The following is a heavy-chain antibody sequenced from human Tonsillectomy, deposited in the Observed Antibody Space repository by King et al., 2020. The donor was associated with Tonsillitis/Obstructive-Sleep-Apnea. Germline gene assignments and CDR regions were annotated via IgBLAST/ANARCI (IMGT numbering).Heavy chain of an antibody. V-gene: IGHV3-7*04. Sequence: VQLVESGGGLVQPGGSLRLSCAASGFTFSSYWMNCVRQAPGKGLEWVANIKPDGSEKYYVDSVKGRLTMSRDNAKNSLYLQMDSLRVEDTAVYYCARDGFNYGVDHWGQGTLVTVSS. D-gene: IGHD3-16*01. J-gene: IGHJ4*02. CDR1: GFTFSSYW. CDR2: IKPDGSEK. CDR3: ARDGFNYGVDH.